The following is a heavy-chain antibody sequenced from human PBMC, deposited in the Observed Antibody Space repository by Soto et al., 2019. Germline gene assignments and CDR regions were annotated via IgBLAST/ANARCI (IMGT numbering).Heavy chain of an antibody. Sequence: GGSLRLSCAASGFTFDDYTMHWVRQAPGKGLEWVSLISWDGGSTYYADSVKGRFTISRDNSKNSLYLQMNSLRTEDTALYYCAKDTYGGNSYFDYWGQGTLVTVSS. CDR1: GFTFDDYT. CDR3: AKDTYGGNSYFDY. J-gene: IGHJ4*02. V-gene: IGHV3-43*01. D-gene: IGHD2-21*02. CDR2: ISWDGGST.